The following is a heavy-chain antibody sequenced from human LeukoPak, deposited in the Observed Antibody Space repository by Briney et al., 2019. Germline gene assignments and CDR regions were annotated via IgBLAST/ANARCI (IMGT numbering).Heavy chain of an antibody. J-gene: IGHJ4*02. CDR2: INHSGST. CDR1: GGSFSGYY. D-gene: IGHD3-3*01. Sequence: MPSETLSLTCAVYGGSFSGYYWSWIRQPPGKGLEWIGEINHSGSTNYNPSLKSRVTISVDTSKNQFSLKLSSVTAADTAVYYCARGAPQYYDFWSGSPDYWGQGTLVTVSS. V-gene: IGHV4-34*01. CDR3: ARGAPQYYDFWSGSPDY.